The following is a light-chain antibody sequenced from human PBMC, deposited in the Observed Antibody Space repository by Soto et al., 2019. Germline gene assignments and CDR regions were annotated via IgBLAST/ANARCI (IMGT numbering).Light chain of an antibody. Sequence: DAVLTQSPLSLPVTLGQPASISCRSSQGLVHSSGNTYLNWFHQRPGQSPRRLIYKISSRDSGVPDRLSGSGSGTDFTLEISRVEAEDVGVYYCMQTSHWPYTFGQGTKLEIK. CDR2: KIS. CDR3: MQTSHWPYT. J-gene: IGKJ2*01. CDR1: QGLVHSSGNTY. V-gene: IGKV2-30*02.